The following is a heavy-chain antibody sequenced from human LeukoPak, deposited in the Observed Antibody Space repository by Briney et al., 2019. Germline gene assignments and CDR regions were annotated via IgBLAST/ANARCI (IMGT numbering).Heavy chain of an antibody. CDR3: AREAPYCSGGSCYFDY. V-gene: IGHV1-18*01. CDR2: ISAYNGNT. CDR1: GYTFTSYG. Sequence: ASVKVSCKASGYTFTSYGISWVRQAPGQGLEWMGWISAYNGNTNYAQKLQGRVTMTRDMSTSTVYMELSSLRSEDTAVYYCAREAPYCSGGSCYFDYWGQGTLVTVSS. J-gene: IGHJ4*02. D-gene: IGHD2-15*01.